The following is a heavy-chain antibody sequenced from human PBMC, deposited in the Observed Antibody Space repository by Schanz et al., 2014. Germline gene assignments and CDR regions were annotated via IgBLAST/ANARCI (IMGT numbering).Heavy chain of an antibody. D-gene: IGHD3-3*01. J-gene: IGHJ4*02. Sequence: QLQMQESGPGLVKPSETLSLTCTVSGGSINSYYWTWIRQPPGKGLEWIGYMYYSGSTNYNPSLNSRVTISVDTSKNQFSLKVTSVTPADTAVYYCARGVLGSGYRQQYYFDHWGQGTLVTVSS. V-gene: IGHV4-59*12. CDR2: MYYSGST. CDR1: GGSINSYY. CDR3: ARGVLGSGYRQQYYFDH.